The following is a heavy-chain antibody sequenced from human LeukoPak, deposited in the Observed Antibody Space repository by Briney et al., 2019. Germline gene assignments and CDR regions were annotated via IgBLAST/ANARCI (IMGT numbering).Heavy chain of an antibody. Sequence: ASVKVSCKASGYTFSGYHMHWVRQAPGQGLEWMGWINPNTGGTNYAQKFQGRVTMTRDTSISTAYTELSRLRSDDTAVYYCATLLSALETKPWGQGTQVTVSS. CDR1: GYTFSGYH. CDR3: ATLLSALETKP. V-gene: IGHV1-2*02. D-gene: IGHD3-10*01. J-gene: IGHJ5*02. CDR2: INPNTGGT.